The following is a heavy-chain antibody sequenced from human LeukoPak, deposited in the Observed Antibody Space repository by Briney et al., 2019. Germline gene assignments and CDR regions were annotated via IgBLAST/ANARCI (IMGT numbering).Heavy chain of an antibody. CDR1: GSSISSGGYY. CDR2: IYYSGST. Sequence: PSQTLSLTCTVSGSSISSGGYYWSWIRQHPGKGLEWIGYIYYSGSTYYNLSLKSRVTISVDTSKNQFSLKLSSVTAADTAVYYCARCVRWLLYYMDVWGKGTTVTVSS. CDR3: ARCVRWLLYYMDV. D-gene: IGHD3-22*01. V-gene: IGHV4-31*03. J-gene: IGHJ6*03.